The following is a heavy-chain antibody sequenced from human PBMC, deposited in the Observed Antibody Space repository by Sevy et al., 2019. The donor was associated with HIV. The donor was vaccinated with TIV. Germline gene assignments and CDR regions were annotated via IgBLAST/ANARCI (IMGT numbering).Heavy chain of an antibody. CDR1: GDSISNYY. D-gene: IGHD6-13*01. CDR2: IYSNGNT. CDR3: ARSSWLQLLFDY. V-gene: IGHV4-4*07. Sequence: SETLSLTCTVSGDSISNYYWSWIRQPAGKGLEWIGRIYSNGNTNYNPSLNSRLTLSVDTSHNQISLKLTSVTAADTAVYYCARSSWLQLLFDYWGQGILVTVSS. J-gene: IGHJ4*02.